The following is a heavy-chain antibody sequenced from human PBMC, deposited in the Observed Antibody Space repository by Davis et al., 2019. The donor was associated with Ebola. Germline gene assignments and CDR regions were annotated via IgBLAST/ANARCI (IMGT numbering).Heavy chain of an antibody. Sequence: AASVKVSCKASGYTFTSYAMHWVRQAPGQRLEWMGWINAGNGNTKYSQKFQGRVTITRDTSASTAYMELSSLRSEDTAVYYCARVGEAVDWLLWSGDWFDPWGQGTLVTVSS. V-gene: IGHV1-3*01. CDR3: ARVGEAVDWLLWSGDWFDP. CDR1: GYTFTSYA. J-gene: IGHJ5*02. CDR2: INAGNGNT. D-gene: IGHD3-9*01.